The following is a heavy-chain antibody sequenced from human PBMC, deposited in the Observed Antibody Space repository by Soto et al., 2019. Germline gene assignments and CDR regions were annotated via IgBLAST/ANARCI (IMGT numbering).Heavy chain of an antibody. J-gene: IGHJ5*02. CDR1: GYTFTSYD. D-gene: IGHD3-10*01. V-gene: IGHV1-8*01. CDR3: ARGRTVRGVKGDWFDP. Sequence: QVQLVQSGAEVKKPGASVKVSCKASGYTFTSYDINWVRQATGQGLEWMGWMNPNSGNTGYAQKFQGRGTMTRNTSISTAYMELSSLRSEDTAVYYCARGRTVRGVKGDWFDPWGQGTLVTVSS. CDR2: MNPNSGNT.